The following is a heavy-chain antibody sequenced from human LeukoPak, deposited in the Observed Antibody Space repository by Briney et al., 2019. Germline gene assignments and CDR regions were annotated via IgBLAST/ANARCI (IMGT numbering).Heavy chain of an antibody. V-gene: IGHV1-2*02. CDR2: INPNSGGT. D-gene: IGHD2-21*01. CDR3: ASVIDQEHIASFDY. J-gene: IGHJ4*02. Sequence: ASVKVSCKASGYTFTGYYMHWVRQAPGQGLEWMGWINPNSGGTNYAQKFQGRVTMTRDTSISTAYMELSRLRSDDTAVYYYASVIDQEHIASFDYWGQGTLVTVSS. CDR1: GYTFTGYY.